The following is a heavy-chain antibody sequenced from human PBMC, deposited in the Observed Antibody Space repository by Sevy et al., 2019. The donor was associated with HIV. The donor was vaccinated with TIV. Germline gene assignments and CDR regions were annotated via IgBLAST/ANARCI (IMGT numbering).Heavy chain of an antibody. J-gene: IGHJ6*02. CDR1: GFTFSNAW. CDR3: TTPLGYCSSTSCDHYYYYGMDV. V-gene: IGHV3-15*01. CDR2: IKSKTDGGTT. Sequence: GGSLRLSCAASGFTFSNAWMSWVRQAPGKGLEWVGRIKSKTDGGTTDYAAPVKGRFTISRDDSKNTLYLQMNSLKTEDTAVYYCTTPLGYCSSTSCDHYYYYGMDVWGQWTTVTVSS. D-gene: IGHD2-2*01.